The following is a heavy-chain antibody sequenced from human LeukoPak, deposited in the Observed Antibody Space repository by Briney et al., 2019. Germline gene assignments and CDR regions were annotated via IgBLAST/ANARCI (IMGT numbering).Heavy chain of an antibody. D-gene: IGHD6-13*01. V-gene: IGHV1-69*04. CDR3: ARASAAGRDAFDI. Sequence: GASVKVSCKASGGTFSSYAISWVRQAPGQGLEWMGRIIPILGIANYAQKFQGRVTITADKSTSTAYMELSSLRSEDTAVYYCARASAAGRDAFDIWGQGTMVTVSS. CDR1: GGTFSSYA. CDR2: IIPILGIA. J-gene: IGHJ3*02.